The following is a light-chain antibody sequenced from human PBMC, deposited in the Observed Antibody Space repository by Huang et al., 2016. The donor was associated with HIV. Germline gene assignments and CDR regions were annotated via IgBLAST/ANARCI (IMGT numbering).Light chain of an antibody. CDR1: QSVGSSY. CDR2: GAS. Sequence: EIVLTQSPGTLSLSPGERATLSCRARQSVGSSYLAWYQQKPGQAPRLLIYGASSRATGIPDRFSGSGSVTDFTLTISRLEPEDFAVYYCQQYGSSSWTFGQGTKVEIK. V-gene: IGKV3-20*01. J-gene: IGKJ1*01. CDR3: QQYGSSSWT.